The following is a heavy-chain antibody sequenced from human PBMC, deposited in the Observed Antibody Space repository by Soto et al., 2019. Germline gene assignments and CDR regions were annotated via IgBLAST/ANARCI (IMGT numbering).Heavy chain of an antibody. V-gene: IGHV3-9*01. CDR1: GFTFDDYA. CDR2: ICWNSGSI. J-gene: IGHJ3*02. CDR3: AKHIEDRSSRGAFDI. Sequence: PVGTLRLSCAASGFTFDDYAMHWVRQAPGKGLEWVSGICWNSGSIGYADSVKGGFTISRDNAKNSLYMQMNSLRAEDTALYYCAKHIEDRSSRGAFDIWGQGTMVTGSS. D-gene: IGHD3-22*01.